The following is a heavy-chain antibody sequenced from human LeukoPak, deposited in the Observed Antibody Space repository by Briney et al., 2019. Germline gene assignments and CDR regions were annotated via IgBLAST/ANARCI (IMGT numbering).Heavy chain of an antibody. CDR2: IYYSGST. CDR3: ARLVTGNDAFDI. D-gene: IGHD4-23*01. V-gene: IGHV4-39*07. CDR1: GGSISSSSYY. Sequence: PSETLSLTCTVSGGSISSSSYYWGWIRQPPGKGLEWIGSIYYSGSTYYNPSLKSRVTISVDTSKNQFSLKLSSVTAADTAVYYCARLVTGNDAFDIWGQGTMVTVS. J-gene: IGHJ3*02.